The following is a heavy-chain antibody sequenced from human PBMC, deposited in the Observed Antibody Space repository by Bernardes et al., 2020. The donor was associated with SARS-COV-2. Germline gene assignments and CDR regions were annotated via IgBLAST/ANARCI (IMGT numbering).Heavy chain of an antibody. D-gene: IGHD7-27*01. CDR3: ASTINWGLGVDMVY. CDR2: ISAYNGNT. V-gene: IGHV1-18*01. CDR1: GYTFTSYG. Sequence: ASVKVSCKASGYTFTSYGISWVRQAPGQGLEWMGWISAYNGNTNYAQKLQGRVTMTTDTSTSTAYMELRSLRSDDTAVYYCASTINWGLGVDMVYWGQGTLVTVSS. J-gene: IGHJ4*02.